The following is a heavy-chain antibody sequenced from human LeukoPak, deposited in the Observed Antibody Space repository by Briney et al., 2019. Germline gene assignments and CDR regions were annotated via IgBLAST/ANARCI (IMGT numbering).Heavy chain of an antibody. J-gene: IGHJ3*02. CDR3: AREPEPAITMVRGEVFDI. V-gene: IGHV1-69*13. Sequence: ASVKVSCKASGGTFSSYVISWVRQAPGHGLEWMGGIIPGFGTANYAQKFQGTVTITADVSATTVYMVLNSLRSEDTAVYYCAREPEPAITMVRGEVFDIWGQGTMVIVSS. CDR2: IIPGFGTA. CDR1: GGTFSSYV. D-gene: IGHD3-10*01.